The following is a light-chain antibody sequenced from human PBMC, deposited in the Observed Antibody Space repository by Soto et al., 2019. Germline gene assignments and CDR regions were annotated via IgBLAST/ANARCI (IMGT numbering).Light chain of an antibody. J-gene: IGLJ1*01. CDR1: SSDVGGYNY. CDR2: EVS. V-gene: IGLV2-8*01. CDR3: GSYAGSTKYV. Sequence: QSALTQPPSASGSPGQSVTISCTGTSSDVGGYNYVSWYQQHPGKAPKLIIYEVSKRPSGVPDRFSGSKSGNTASLIVSGLQAEDEADSYCGSYAGSTKYVLGTGTKVTVL.